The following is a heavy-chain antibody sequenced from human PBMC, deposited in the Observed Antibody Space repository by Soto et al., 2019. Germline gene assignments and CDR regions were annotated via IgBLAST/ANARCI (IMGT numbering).Heavy chain of an antibody. CDR2: IWYDGSNI. CDR3: ARGTIELLWFGDPLDY. J-gene: IGHJ4*02. CDR1: GFTFCSYS. Sequence: SLRLSRASFGFTFCSYSMNWARQAPGKGLEWVSVIWYDGSNIYYADSVKGRFTISRDNSKNTLYVQMNSLRAEDTAVYYCARGTIELLWFGDPLDYWGQGTLVTVSS. V-gene: IGHV3-33*01. D-gene: IGHD3-10*01.